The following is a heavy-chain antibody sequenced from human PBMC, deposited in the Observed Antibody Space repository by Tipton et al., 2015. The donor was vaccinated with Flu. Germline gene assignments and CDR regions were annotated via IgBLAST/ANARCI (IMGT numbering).Heavy chain of an antibody. D-gene: IGHD5-12*01. J-gene: IGHJ5*02. Sequence: TLSLTCAVSGYSISSGYHWGWIRQPPGKGLEWIGSFSHSGSTYYNPSLKSRVTISVDKSKNQVSLRLLTVTATDMAVYYCARRTIVAGGWFDAWGQGILVAVSS. V-gene: IGHV4-38-2*01. CDR1: GYSISSGYH. CDR3: ARRTIVAGGWFDA. CDR2: FSHSGST.